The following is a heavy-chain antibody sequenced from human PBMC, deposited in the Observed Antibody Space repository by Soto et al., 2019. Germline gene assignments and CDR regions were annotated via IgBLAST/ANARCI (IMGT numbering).Heavy chain of an antibody. V-gene: IGHV3-13*04. D-gene: IGHD3-16*01. CDR2: IGTAGDT. CDR1: GFTFSSYD. J-gene: IGHJ5*02. CDR3: SRGGGRLVTPCFDP. Sequence: EVQLVESGGGLVQPGGSLRLSCAASGFTFSSYDMHWVRQATGKGLEWVSAIGTAGDTYYPGSVKGRFTISRENAKNSLYLQINSLRAGDTSVYYCSRGGGRLVTPCFDPWGQGTLVTVSS.